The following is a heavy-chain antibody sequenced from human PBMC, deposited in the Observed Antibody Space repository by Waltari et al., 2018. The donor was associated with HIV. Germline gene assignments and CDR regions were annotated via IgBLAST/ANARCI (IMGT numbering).Heavy chain of an antibody. J-gene: IGHJ4*02. CDR2: ISWDGGST. D-gene: IGHD5-12*01. V-gene: IGHV3-43D*03. CDR1: GFTFDDYA. CDR3: AKGGVNREMATTTYYFDY. Sequence: EVQLVESGGVVVQPGGSLRLSCAASGFTFDDYAMHWVRQAPGTGLEWVSLISWDGGSTYYADSVKGRFTISRDNSKNSLYLQMNSLRAEDTALYYCAKGGVNREMATTTYYFDYWGQGTLVTVSS.